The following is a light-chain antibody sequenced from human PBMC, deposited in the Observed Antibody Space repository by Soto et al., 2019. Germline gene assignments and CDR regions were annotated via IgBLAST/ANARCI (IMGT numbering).Light chain of an antibody. Sequence: QSVLTQPASVSGSPGQSITISCTGTSSDVGCYNYVSWYQHHPGKAPKLIIYDVSNRPSGVSIRFSGSKSDNTASLTISGLQPEDEADYHCSSYTTSNTRQIVFGTGTKVTVL. J-gene: IGLJ1*01. CDR3: SSYTTSNTRQIV. V-gene: IGLV2-14*03. CDR2: DVS. CDR1: SSDVGCYNY.